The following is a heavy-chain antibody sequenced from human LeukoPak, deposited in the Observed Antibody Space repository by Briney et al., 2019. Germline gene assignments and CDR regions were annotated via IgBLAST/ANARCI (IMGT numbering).Heavy chain of an antibody. Sequence: GGSLRLSCAASGFTFSSYAMSRVRQAPGKGLEWVSATSGSGGSTYYADSVKGRFTISRDNSKNTLYLQMNSLRAEDTAVYYCAKGRVGSNYYALGRAYYFDYWGQGTLVTVSS. CDR3: AKGRVGSNYYALGRAYYFDY. V-gene: IGHV3-23*01. J-gene: IGHJ4*02. CDR2: TSGSGGST. D-gene: IGHD3-10*01. CDR1: GFTFSSYA.